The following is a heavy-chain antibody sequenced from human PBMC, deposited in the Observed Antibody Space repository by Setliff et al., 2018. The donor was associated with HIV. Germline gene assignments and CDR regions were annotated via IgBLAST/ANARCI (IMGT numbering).Heavy chain of an antibody. CDR3: AKPTSGMYPRSFDL. CDR2: VGVGGGAT. V-gene: IGHV3-23*01. Sequence: PGASLKISCAASGFAFSTFDMNWVRQAPGKGLEWVSAVGVGGGATYYADSVRGRFAVSRDDSKNTLYLEMSGLRAEDTAIYYCAKPTSGMYPRSFDLWGQGTMVTVSS. D-gene: IGHD1-1*01. J-gene: IGHJ3*01. CDR1: GFAFSTFD.